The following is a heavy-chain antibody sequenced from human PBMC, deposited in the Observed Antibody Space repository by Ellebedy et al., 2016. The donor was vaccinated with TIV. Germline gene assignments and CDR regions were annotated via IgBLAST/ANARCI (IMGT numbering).Heavy chain of an antibody. V-gene: IGHV3-23*01. J-gene: IGHJ4*02. Sequence: GESLKISCAASGFTFSSYAMSWVRQAPGKGLEWVSTISGSATVTHYADSVKGRSTISRDNAKNSLYLQLDSLRAEDTAVYYCTRAQMGDHWGQGTLVSVSS. D-gene: IGHD2-8*01. CDR2: ISGSATVT. CDR1: GFTFSSYA. CDR3: TRAQMGDH.